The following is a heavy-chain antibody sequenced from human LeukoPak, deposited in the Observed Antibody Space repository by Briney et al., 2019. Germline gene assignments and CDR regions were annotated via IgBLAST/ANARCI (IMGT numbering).Heavy chain of an antibody. D-gene: IGHD3-10*01. J-gene: IGHJ5*02. Sequence: SVKVSCKVSGGTFSSYAISWVRQAPGQGLEWMGRIIPIFGTANYAQKFQGRVTITTDESTSTAYMELSSLRSEDTAVYYCARDKVRGSWFDPWGQGTLVTVSS. CDR3: ARDKVRGSWFDP. CDR1: GGTFSSYA. V-gene: IGHV1-69*05. CDR2: IIPIFGTA.